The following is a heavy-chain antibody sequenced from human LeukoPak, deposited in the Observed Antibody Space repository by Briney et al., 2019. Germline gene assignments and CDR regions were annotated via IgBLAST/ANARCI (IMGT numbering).Heavy chain of an antibody. Sequence: SQTLSLTCAISGDSVSSNSAAGNWIRQSPSRGLEWLGRTYYRSKLYNDYAVSVKSRITITPDTSKNQFSLPLNSVTPEDTAVYYCARDLGDINWFAPWGQGTLVTVSS. J-gene: IGHJ5*02. V-gene: IGHV6-1*01. CDR2: TYYRSKLYN. CDR1: GDSVSSNSAA. CDR3: ARDLGDINWFAP. D-gene: IGHD3-16*01.